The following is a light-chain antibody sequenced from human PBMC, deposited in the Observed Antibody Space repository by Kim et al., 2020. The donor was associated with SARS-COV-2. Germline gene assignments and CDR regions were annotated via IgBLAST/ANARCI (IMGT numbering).Light chain of an antibody. CDR3: QQLHTYPLT. CDR2: AAS. V-gene: IGKV1-9*01. J-gene: IGKJ3*01. CDR1: QGISRD. Sequence: ILLTQSPSSLSASVGDRVTITCRASQGISRDLAWYQQKPGNPPKLLIYAASTLQSGVPSRFSGSGSGTDFTLTITSLQPEDFAAYSCQQLHTYPLTFGPGTTVDIK.